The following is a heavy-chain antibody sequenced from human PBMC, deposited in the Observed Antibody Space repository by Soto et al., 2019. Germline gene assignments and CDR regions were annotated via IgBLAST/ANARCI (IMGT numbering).Heavy chain of an antibody. V-gene: IGHV3-30*18. CDR3: AKEGVLGELLRDGYYYYYGMDV. Sequence: GGSLRLSCAASGFTFSSYGMHWVRQAPGKGLEWVAVISYDGSNKYYADSVKGRFTISRDNSKNTLYLQMNSLRAEDTAVYYCAKEGVLGELLRDGYYYYYGMDVWGQGTTVTVSS. CDR1: GFTFSSYG. CDR2: ISYDGSNK. J-gene: IGHJ6*02. D-gene: IGHD1-26*01.